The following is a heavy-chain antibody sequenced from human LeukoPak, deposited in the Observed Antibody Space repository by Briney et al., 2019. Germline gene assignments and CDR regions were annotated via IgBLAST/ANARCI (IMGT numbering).Heavy chain of an antibody. Sequence: GGSLRLSCAASGFTFSSYWMSWVRQAPGKGLEWVANIKADGSEKYYVDSVKGRFTISRDNAKNSLYLQMNSLRAEDTAVYYCARKSASYWYAFDIWGQGTMVTVSS. CDR3: ARKSASYWYAFDI. V-gene: IGHV3-7*01. J-gene: IGHJ3*02. CDR2: IKADGSEK. D-gene: IGHD1-26*01. CDR1: GFTFSSYW.